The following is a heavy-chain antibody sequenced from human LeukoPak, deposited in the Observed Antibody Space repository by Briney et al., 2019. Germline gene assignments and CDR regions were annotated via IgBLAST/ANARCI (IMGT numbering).Heavy chain of an antibody. CDR1: GYTFTSYG. CDR3: ARDSRGSYYGSGSSFDP. D-gene: IGHD3-10*01. CDR2: ISAYNGNT. J-gene: IGHJ5*02. V-gene: IGHV1-18*04. Sequence: GASVKVSCKASGYTFTSYGISWVRQAPGQGLEWMGWISAYNGNTNYAQKLQGRVTMTTDTSTSTAYMELRSLRSDDTAVYYCARDSRGSYYGSGSSFDPWGQGTLVTVSS.